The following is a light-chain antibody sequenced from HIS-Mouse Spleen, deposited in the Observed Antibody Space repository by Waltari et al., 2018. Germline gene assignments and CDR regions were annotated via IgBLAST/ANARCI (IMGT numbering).Light chain of an antibody. CDR2: RNN. J-gene: IGLJ3*02. Sequence: PGQRVTISCSGSSPNIGSNYVYWYQQLPGTAPKLPIYRNNQRPSGVPDRFSGSKSGTSASLAISGLRSEDEADYYCAAWDDSLSGPVFGGGTKLTVL. V-gene: IGLV1-47*01. CDR1: SPNIGSNY. CDR3: AAWDDSLSGPV.